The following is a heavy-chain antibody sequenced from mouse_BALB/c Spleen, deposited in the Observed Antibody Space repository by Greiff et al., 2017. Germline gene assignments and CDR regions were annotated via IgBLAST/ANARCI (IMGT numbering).Heavy chain of an antibody. D-gene: IGHD1-1*01. Sequence: QVQLKQSGAELVRPGVSVKISCKGSGYTFTDYAMHWVKQSHAKSLEWIGVISTYYGDASYNQKFKGKATMTVDKSSSTAYMELARLTSEDSAIYYCARWGSSYWYFDVWGAGTTVTVSS. J-gene: IGHJ1*01. CDR2: ISTYYGDA. CDR1: GYTFTDYA. CDR3: ARWGSSYWYFDV. V-gene: IGHV1S137*01.